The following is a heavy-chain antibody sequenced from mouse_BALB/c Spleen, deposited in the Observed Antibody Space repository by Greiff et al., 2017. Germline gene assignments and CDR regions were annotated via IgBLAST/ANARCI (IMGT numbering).Heavy chain of an antibody. D-gene: IGHD1-1*01. CDR3: ARHTTVVNYFDY. CDR1: GFTFSSYG. V-gene: IGHV5-6-3*01. J-gene: IGHJ2*01. CDR2: INSNGGST. Sequence: EVHLVESGGGLVQPGGSLKLSCAASGFTFSSYGMSWVRQTPDKRLELVATINSNGGSTYYPDSVKGRFTISRDNAKNTLYLQMSSLKSEDTAMYYCARHTTVVNYFDYWGQGTTLTVSS.